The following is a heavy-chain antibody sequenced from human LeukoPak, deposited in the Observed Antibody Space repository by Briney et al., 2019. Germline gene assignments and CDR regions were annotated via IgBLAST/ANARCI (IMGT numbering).Heavy chain of an antibody. J-gene: IGHJ6*02. D-gene: IGHD3-9*01. Sequence: ASVKVSCKASGYTFTSYGISWVRQAPGQGLEWMGWISAYNGNTNYAQKLQGRVTMTTDTSTSTAYMELRSLRSVDTAVYYCARDYYDILTGSRRYYYYYGMDVWRQGTTVTVSS. CDR3: ARDYYDILTGSRRYYYYYGMDV. CDR2: ISAYNGNT. V-gene: IGHV1-18*01. CDR1: GYTFTSYG.